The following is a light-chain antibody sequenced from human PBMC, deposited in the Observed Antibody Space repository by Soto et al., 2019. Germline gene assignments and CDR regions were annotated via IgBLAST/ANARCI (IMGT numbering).Light chain of an antibody. CDR2: GAS. CDR3: QQYGSSPT. J-gene: IGKJ4*01. CDR1: QSVSSSY. Sequence: EIVLTQSPGTLSLSPGERATLSCRASQSVSSSYLAWYQQKPGQAPRLLIYGASSRATGIPDRFSGSGSENDFTLTISRLEPEDFAVYYCQQYGSSPTFGGGTKVEIK. V-gene: IGKV3-20*01.